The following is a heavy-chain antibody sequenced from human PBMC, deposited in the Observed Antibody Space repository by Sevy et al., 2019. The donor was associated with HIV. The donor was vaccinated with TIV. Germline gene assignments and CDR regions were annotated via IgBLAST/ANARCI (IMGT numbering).Heavy chain of an antibody. D-gene: IGHD6-13*01. Sequence: LSLTCAASGFTFSAYWMHWVRQAPGKGLEWVANINQGGSEKYYVDSVKGRFTISRDNAKNSLFLQMNSLRAEDTAVYYCARALAAAASSWGQGALVTVSS. CDR1: GFTFSAYW. CDR2: INQGGSEK. CDR3: ARALAAAASS. J-gene: IGHJ5*02. V-gene: IGHV3-7*01.